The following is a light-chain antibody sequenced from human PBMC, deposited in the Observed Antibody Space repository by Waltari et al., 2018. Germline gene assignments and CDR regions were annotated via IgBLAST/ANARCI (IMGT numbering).Light chain of an antibody. CDR1: QRMSSY. Sequence: DIQMTQSPSSLPASVGDRVTISCRASQRMSSYLNWYQQKPGKAPRLLIYGATSLQSGVPSRFSGSGSGTDFTLTISSLQPEDFATYYCQQTYRTPRTFGQGTKV. J-gene: IGKJ1*01. CDR3: QQTYRTPRT. CDR2: GAT. V-gene: IGKV1-39*01.